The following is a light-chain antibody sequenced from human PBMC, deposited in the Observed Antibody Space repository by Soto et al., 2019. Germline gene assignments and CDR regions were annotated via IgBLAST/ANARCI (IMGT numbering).Light chain of an antibody. J-gene: IGKJ1*01. CDR3: QHLT. CDR2: DAS. CDR1: QGISSA. V-gene: IGKV1-13*02. Sequence: AIQLTQSPSSLSASVGDRVTITCRASQGISSALDWYQQKPGKAPKLLIYDASSLESGVPSRFSGSGSGTDCTLTISSLQPEDFATYYCQHLTFGQGTKVEIK.